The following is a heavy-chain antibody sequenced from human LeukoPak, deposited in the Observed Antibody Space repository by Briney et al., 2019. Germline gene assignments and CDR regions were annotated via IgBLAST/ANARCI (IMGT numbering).Heavy chain of an antibody. CDR2: IRYDGSNK. J-gene: IGHJ4*02. CDR1: GFTFSSYG. D-gene: IGHD6-13*01. Sequence: GGSLRLSCAASGFTFSSYGMHWVRQAPGKGLEWVAFIRYDGSNKYYADSVKGRFTISRDNSKNTLYLQMNSLRAEDTAVYYCAKDVFHTRRIAAAGLSLNYFDYWGQGTLVTVSS. CDR3: AKDVFHTRRIAAAGLSLNYFDY. V-gene: IGHV3-30*02.